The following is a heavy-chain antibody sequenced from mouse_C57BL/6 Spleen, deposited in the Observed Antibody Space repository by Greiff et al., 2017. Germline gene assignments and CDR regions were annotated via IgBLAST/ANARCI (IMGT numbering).Heavy chain of an antibody. CDR2: INYDGSST. CDR3: ARVRPAGAMDY. V-gene: IGHV5-16*01. CDR1: GFTFSDYY. Sequence: EVQLVESEGGLVQPGSSMKLSCTASGFTFSDYYMAWVRQVPEKGLEWVANINYDGSSTYYLDSLKSRFIISRDNAKNILYLQMSSLKSEDTATYYCARVRPAGAMDYWGQGTSVTVSS. J-gene: IGHJ4*01.